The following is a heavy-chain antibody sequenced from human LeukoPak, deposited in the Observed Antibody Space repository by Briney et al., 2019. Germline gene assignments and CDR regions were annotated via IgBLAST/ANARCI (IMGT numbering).Heavy chain of an antibody. D-gene: IGHD2/OR15-2a*01. J-gene: IGHJ3*02. V-gene: IGHV1-18*01. CDR1: GYTFNNFG. CDR2: INAYNGNT. CDR3: ARGGTTYAFDI. Sequence: GASVKGSCKASGYTFNNFGISWVRQAPGQGLEWLGWINAYNGNTNYAQKLQGRVTMTTDTSTGTAYMELRSLRSDDTAVYYCARGGTTYAFDIWGQGTMVTVSS.